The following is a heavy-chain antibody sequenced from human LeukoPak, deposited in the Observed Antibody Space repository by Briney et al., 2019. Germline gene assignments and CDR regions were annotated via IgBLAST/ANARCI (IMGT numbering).Heavy chain of an antibody. V-gene: IGHV3-48*04. CDR2: IGSSGSPI. D-gene: IGHD2-2*01. CDR1: GFTSSTYN. CDR3: TGATSGYQQDY. J-gene: IGHJ4*02. Sequence: RGSLRLSCAVSGFTSSTYNMNWARQAPGKGLEWVSYIGSSGSPIYYADSVKGRFTISRDNVKNSLYLQMNSLRVEDTAVYYCTGATSGYQQDYWGQGTLVTVSS.